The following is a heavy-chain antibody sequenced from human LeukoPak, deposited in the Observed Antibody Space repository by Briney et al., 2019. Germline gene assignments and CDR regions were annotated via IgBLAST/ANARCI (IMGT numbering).Heavy chain of an antibody. CDR3: AKDFYDILTGYYLTFFDY. D-gene: IGHD3-9*01. CDR1: GFTFSSYG. CDR2: IRYDGSNK. Sequence: PGGSLRLSCAASGFTFSSYGMHWVRQAPGKGLEWVAFIRYDGSNKYYADSVKGRFTISRDNSKNTLYLQMNSLRAEDTAVYYCAKDFYDILTGYYLTFFDYWGQGTLVTVSS. J-gene: IGHJ4*02. V-gene: IGHV3-30*02.